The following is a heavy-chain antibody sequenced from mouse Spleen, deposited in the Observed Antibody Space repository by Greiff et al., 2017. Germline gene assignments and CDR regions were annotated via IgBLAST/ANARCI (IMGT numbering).Heavy chain of an antibody. CDR1: GFSLTSYG. D-gene: IGHD1-1*01. CDR2: IWSGGST. V-gene: IGHV2-2*01. CDR3: ARTPYYGSSSDV. Sequence: QVQLKESGPGLVQPSQSLSITCTVSGFSLTSYGVHWVRQSPGKGLEWLGVIWSGGSTDYNAAFISRLSISKDNSKSQVFFKMNSLQADDTAIYYCARTPYYGSSSDVWGTGTTVTVSS. J-gene: IGHJ1*03.